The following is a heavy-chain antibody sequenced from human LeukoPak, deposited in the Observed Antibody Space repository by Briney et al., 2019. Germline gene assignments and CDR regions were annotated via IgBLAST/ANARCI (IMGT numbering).Heavy chain of an antibody. CDR1: GGSFSGYY. J-gene: IGHJ4*02. Sequence: PSETLSLTCAVYGGSFSGYYWSWIRQPPGKGLEWIGEINHSGSTNYNPSLKSRVTISVDTSKIQFSLKLSSVTAADTAVYYCARALSQRLGVFTYWGQGTLVTVSS. CDR2: INHSGST. V-gene: IGHV4-34*01. CDR3: ARALSQRLGVFTY. D-gene: IGHD3-16*01.